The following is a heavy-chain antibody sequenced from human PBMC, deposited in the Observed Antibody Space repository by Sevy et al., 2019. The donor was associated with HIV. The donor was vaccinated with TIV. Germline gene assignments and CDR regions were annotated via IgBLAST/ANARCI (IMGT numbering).Heavy chain of an antibody. V-gene: IGHV3-30*18. J-gene: IGHJ6*02. D-gene: IGHD2-15*01. CDR1: GFTFSNSY. CDR2: ISYDGGNK. CDR3: AQARLGYCSGGNCYEYSYGMDV. Sequence: GGSLRLSCAASGFTFSNSYMHWVRQAPGKGLEWVALISYDGGNKYYVDSVKGRFTISRDDSKNTLYLQMNSLKPEDTAVYYCAQARLGYCSGGNCYEYSYGMDVWGQGTTVTVSS.